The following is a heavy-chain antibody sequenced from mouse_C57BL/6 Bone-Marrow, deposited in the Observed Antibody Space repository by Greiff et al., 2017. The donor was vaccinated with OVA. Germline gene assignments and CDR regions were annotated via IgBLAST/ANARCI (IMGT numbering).Heavy chain of an antibody. CDR3: ARLYDYDDWYFDV. J-gene: IGHJ1*03. Sequence: EVKLMESGGGLVQPGGSLSLSCAASGFTFTDYYMSWVRQPPGKALEWLGFIRNKANGYTTEYSASVKGRFTISRDNSQSILYLQMNALRAEDSATYYCARLYDYDDWYFDVWGTGTTVTVSS. D-gene: IGHD2-4*01. V-gene: IGHV7-3*01. CDR1: GFTFTDYY. CDR2: IRNKANGYTT.